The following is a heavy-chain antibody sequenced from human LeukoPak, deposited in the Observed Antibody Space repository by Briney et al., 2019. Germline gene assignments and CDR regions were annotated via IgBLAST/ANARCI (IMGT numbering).Heavy chain of an antibody. V-gene: IGHV3-23*01. CDR2: ISGSGGST. CDR3: AKHTSHARIQLWLRTLIDY. CDR1: RCTFSSYA. Sequence: GGSLRLFCAPSRCTFSSYAMSWVRQAPGKGLEWVSAISGSGGSTYYADSVKGRFTISRDNSKNTLYLQMNSLRAEDTAVYYCAKHTSHARIQLWLRTLIDYWGQGTLVTVSS. J-gene: IGHJ4*02. D-gene: IGHD5-18*01.